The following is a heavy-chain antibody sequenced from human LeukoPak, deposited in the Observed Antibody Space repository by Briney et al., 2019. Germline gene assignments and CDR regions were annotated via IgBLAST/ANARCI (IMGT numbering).Heavy chain of an antibody. CDR2: ISSSGSII. CDR3: ARDYFPTVTTTGHAFDI. D-gene: IGHD4-17*01. CDR1: GFTFSDYY. J-gene: IGHJ3*02. V-gene: IGHV3-11*04. Sequence: GGSLRLSCAASGFTFSDYYMSWIRQAPGKGLEWVSYISSSGSIIYYADSVKGRFTISRDNAKNSLYLQMNSLRAEDTAVYYCARDYFPTVTTTGHAFDIWGQGTMVTVSS.